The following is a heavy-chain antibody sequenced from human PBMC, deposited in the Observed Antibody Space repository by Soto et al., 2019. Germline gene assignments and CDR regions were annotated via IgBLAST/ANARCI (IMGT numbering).Heavy chain of an antibody. CDR1: GGSFSGYY. D-gene: IGHD3-16*02. Sequence: ETLSLTCAVYGGSFSGYYWSWIRQPPGKGLEWIGEINHSGSTNYNPSLKSRVTISVDTSKNQFSLKLSSVTAADTAVYYCARDDYVWGSYRYSHWGQGTLVTVSS. V-gene: IGHV4-34*01. CDR2: INHSGST. J-gene: IGHJ4*02. CDR3: ARDDYVWGSYRYSH.